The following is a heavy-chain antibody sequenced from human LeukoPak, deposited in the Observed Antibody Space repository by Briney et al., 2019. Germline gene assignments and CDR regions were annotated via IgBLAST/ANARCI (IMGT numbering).Heavy chain of an antibody. CDR1: GFSVSSNY. CDR3: ARGGVYYWNPRY. J-gene: IGHJ4*02. CDR2: LYTDGTT. D-gene: IGHD1-20*01. Sequence: PWGSPRLSCVASGFSVSSNYMSWVRRAPGKGLEWVSLLYTDGTTYYASSVEGRFTISRDDSRNTIYLHMNSLRADDTAVYYCARGGVYYWNPRYWGQGTLVTVSS. V-gene: IGHV3-53*01.